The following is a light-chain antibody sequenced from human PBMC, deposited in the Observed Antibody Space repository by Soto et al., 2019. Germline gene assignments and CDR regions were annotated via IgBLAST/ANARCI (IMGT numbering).Light chain of an antibody. CDR3: QKYNSALWT. V-gene: IGKV1-27*01. Sequence: DIQMTQSPSSLSASVGDRVTITCRASQGISNYLAWYQQKPGKVPKLLIYAASTLQSGVPSRFSGSGSGTGFTLTISSLQPEDVATYYCQKYNSALWTFGQGTKVEIK. CDR2: AAS. CDR1: QGISNY. J-gene: IGKJ1*01.